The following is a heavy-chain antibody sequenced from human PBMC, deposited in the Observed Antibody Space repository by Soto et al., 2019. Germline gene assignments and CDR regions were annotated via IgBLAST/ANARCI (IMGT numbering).Heavy chain of an antibody. D-gene: IGHD2-2*02. V-gene: IGHV3-21*01. Sequence: GGSLRLSCAASGFTFSSYSMNWVRQAPGKGLEWVSSISSSSSYIYYADSVKGRFTISRDNAKNSLYLQMNSLRAEDTAVYYCARDPGGNVPAAIYWFDPWGKGTLVTVSS. J-gene: IGHJ5*02. CDR3: ARDPGGNVPAAIYWFDP. CDR2: ISSSSSYI. CDR1: GFTFSSYS.